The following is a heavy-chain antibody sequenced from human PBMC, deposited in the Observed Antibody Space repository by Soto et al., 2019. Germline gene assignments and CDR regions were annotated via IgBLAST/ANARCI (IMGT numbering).Heavy chain of an antibody. CDR2: ISSSGSTI. CDR1: GFTFSSYE. Sequence: GRSLRLSCAASGFTFSSYEMNWVRQAPGKGLEWVSYISSSGSTIYYADSVKGRFTISRDNAKNSLYLQMNSLRAEDTAVYYCARGSVDGMDVWGQGATVTVS. V-gene: IGHV3-48*03. J-gene: IGHJ6*02. CDR3: ARGSVDGMDV.